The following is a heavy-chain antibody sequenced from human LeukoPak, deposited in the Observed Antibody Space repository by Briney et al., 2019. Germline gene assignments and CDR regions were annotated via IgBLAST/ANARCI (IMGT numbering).Heavy chain of an antibody. Sequence: KSSETLSLTCAVSGGSISSNGYYWGWIRQPPGKGLEWIGYIYYSGSTYYNPSLKSRVTISVDTSKNRFSLKLSSVTAADTAVYYCASRGWGDSIDYWGQGTLVTVSS. CDR2: IYYSGST. D-gene: IGHD2-21*02. V-gene: IGHV4-39*07. CDR3: ASRGWGDSIDY. CDR1: GGSISSNGYY. J-gene: IGHJ4*02.